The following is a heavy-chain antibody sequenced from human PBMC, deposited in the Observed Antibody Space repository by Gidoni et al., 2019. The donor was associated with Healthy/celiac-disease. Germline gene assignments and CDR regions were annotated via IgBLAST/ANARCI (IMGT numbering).Heavy chain of an antibody. CDR2: ISYDGSNK. V-gene: IGHV3-30-3*01. CDR1: GFTFSSYT. J-gene: IGHJ5*02. D-gene: IGHD6-13*01. Sequence: QVELGGAGGGGGQPGGALRLSCAASGFTFSSYTMHWVRQAPGKGLEWVAVISYDGSNKYYADSVKGRFIISRDNSKNTLYLQMNSLRAEDTAVYYCARDKQANWFDPWGQGTLVTVSS. CDR3: ARDKQANWFDP.